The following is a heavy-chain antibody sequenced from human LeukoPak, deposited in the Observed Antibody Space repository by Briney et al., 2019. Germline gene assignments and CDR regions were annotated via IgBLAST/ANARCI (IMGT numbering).Heavy chain of an antibody. V-gene: IGHV1-2*02. CDR3: ARDLKFHYDSSGYYYGILYYYYMDV. CDR1: GYTFTGYY. D-gene: IGHD3-22*01. CDR2: INPNSGGT. J-gene: IGHJ6*03. Sequence: ASVKVSCKASGYTFTGYYMHWVRQAPGQGLEWMGWINPNSGGTSYAQKFQGRVTMTRYTSISTAYMELSRMRSDDTAVYYCARDLKFHYDSSGYYYGILYYYYMDVWGKGTTVTVSS.